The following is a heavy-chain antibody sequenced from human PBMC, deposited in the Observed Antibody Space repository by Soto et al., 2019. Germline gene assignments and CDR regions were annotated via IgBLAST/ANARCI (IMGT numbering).Heavy chain of an antibody. CDR3: AHLWSGSDPFDY. D-gene: IGHD3-3*01. V-gene: IGHV2-5*02. Sequence: KPVNRTQTLRLTCTFSGFSLSTRRMGVGWIRQPPGKALEWLALIYWDDDKRYSPSLKSRLTITKDTSKNQVVLTMTNMDPVDTATYYCAHLWSGSDPFDYWGQGTLVTVSS. J-gene: IGHJ4*02. CDR2: IYWDDDK. CDR1: GFSLSTRRMG.